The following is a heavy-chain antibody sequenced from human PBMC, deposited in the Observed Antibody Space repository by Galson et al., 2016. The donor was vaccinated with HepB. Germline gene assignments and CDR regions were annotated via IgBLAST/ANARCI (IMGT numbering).Heavy chain of an antibody. V-gene: IGHV3-23*01. CDR2: IGGSGRGT. CDR1: GFTFSDYA. CDR3: VKDQLIVVVPAAGNWFDP. D-gene: IGHD2-2*01. J-gene: IGHJ5*02. Sequence: SLRLSCAVSGFTFSDYAMSWVRQAPGKGPEWVSAIGGSGRGTHYTDSVKGRFTVSRDNSKNTLYLHMNSLRAEDTAVYYCVKDQLIVVVPAAGNWFDPWGQGTLVTVSS.